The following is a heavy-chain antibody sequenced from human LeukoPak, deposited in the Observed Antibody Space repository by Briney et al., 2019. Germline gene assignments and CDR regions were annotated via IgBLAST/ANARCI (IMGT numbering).Heavy chain of an antibody. D-gene: IGHD2-15*01. CDR1: GDSVSSKSAA. J-gene: IGHJ4*02. Sequence: QTLSLTCAISGDSVSSKSAAWNWIRQSPSRGLEWVGRTYYRSKWSNDYAASVKSRITVNPDTSKNQFSLQLSSVTPEDTAVYYCARSRAATFDCWGQGTLVTVSS. V-gene: IGHV6-1*01. CDR3: ARSRAATFDC. CDR2: TYYRSKWSN.